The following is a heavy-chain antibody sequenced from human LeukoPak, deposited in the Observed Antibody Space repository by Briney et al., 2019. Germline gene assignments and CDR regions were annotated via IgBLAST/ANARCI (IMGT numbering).Heavy chain of an antibody. CDR3: ANGTIFGVVPYYYYMDV. CDR2: IIPIFGTA. D-gene: IGHD3-3*01. J-gene: IGHJ6*03. Sequence: SVKVSYKASGGTVSSYAISWVRQAPGQGLEWMGRIIPIFGTANYAQKFQGRVTITTDESTSTAYMERSSLRSVDTDRYYCANGTIFGVVPYYYYMDVWGKRTRVTVSS. CDR1: GGTVSSYA. V-gene: IGHV1-69*05.